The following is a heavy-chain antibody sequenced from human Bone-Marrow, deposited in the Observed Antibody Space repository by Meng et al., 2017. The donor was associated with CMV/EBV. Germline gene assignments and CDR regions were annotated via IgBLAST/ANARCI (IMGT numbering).Heavy chain of an antibody. CDR2: IYPGDSDT. CDR1: GYSFTSYW. V-gene: IGHV5-51*01. CDR3: ARLEYSSSEGDY. J-gene: IGHJ4*02. D-gene: IGHD6-6*01. Sequence: GGSLRLSCKGSGYSFTSYWIGWVRQMPGKGLEWMGIIYPGDSDTRYSPSFQGQVTISADKSISTAYLQWSSLKASDTAMYYCARLEYSSSEGDYWGQGTLVTVSS.